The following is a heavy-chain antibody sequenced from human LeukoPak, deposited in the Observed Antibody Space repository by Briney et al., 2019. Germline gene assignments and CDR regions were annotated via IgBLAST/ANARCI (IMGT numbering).Heavy chain of an antibody. CDR2: ISGSGGST. Sequence: GGSLRLSCAASGFHLIRYAMTWVRQAPGKGLDWVAAISGSGGSTYYADSVKGRFTVSRDNSKNTLYLQMNSLRAEDTAVYYCAKDERFGEFPLGTFDCSGQGTLVTVSS. CDR1: GFHLIRYA. V-gene: IGHV3-23*01. J-gene: IGHJ4*02. CDR3: AKDERFGEFPLGTFDC. D-gene: IGHD3-10*01.